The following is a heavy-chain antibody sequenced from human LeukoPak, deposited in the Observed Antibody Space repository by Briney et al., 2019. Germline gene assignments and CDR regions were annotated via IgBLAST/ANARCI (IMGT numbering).Heavy chain of an antibody. CDR3: ARFSGSGWSIYYFDY. CDR2: IYPGDSDT. CDR1: GYRFTSYW. J-gene: IGHJ4*02. D-gene: IGHD6-19*01. Sequence: GESLKISCKGSGYRFTSYWIAWVRQMPGKGLEWMGIIYPGDSDTRYSPSFQGQVTISADKSISTAYLQWSSLKASDTAMYYCARFSGSGWSIYYFDYWGQGTLVTVSS. V-gene: IGHV5-51*01.